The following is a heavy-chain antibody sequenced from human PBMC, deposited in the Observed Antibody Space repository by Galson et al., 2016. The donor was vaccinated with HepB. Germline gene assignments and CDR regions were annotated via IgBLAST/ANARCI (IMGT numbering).Heavy chain of an antibody. D-gene: IGHD1-1*01. V-gene: IGHV4-30-2*01. CDR3: ARRWNVGYHFDY. J-gene: IGHJ4*02. Sequence: TLSLTCAVSGDSISSGDYSWSWIRQPPGKGLEWIGYIYPSGSTFYNPSLKTRVTMSVDGSKNQFSLRMSSVTAADTAVYYCARRWNVGYHFDYWGQGTRVTVSS. CDR1: GDSISSGDYS. CDR2: IYPSGST.